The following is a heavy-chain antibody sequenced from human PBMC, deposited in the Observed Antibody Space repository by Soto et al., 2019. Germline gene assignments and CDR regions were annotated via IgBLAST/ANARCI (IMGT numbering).Heavy chain of an antibody. V-gene: IGHV3-23*01. CDR3: AKDGNGGFSRYYYSMDV. CDR2: ISGSGGST. Sequence: GGSLRLSCAASGFTFSSYAMSWVRQAPGKGLEWVSAISGSGGSTYYADSVKGRFTISRDNSKNTLYLQMNSLRAEDTAVYYCAKDGNGGFSRYYYSMDVWGKGTTVTVSS. CDR1: GFTFSSYA. D-gene: IGHD3-10*01. J-gene: IGHJ6*03.